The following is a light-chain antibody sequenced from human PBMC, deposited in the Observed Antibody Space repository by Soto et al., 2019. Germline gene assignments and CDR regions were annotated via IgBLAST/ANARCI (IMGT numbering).Light chain of an antibody. CDR1: QHIRTY. V-gene: IGKV1-39*01. CDR3: QQSFSFPWT. CDR2: SAS. Sequence: DIQMNQSPSSLSASVGDRVTFTCRASQHIRTYLNWYQRKPGKAPDLLIYSASSLKSGVPSWFCGSGSGTDFTLAIRGLQPEDGATYVCQQSFSFPWTFGQGTKVEIK. J-gene: IGKJ1*01.